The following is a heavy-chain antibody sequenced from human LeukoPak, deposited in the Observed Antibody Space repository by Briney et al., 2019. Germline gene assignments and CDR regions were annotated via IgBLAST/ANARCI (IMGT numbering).Heavy chain of an antibody. CDR1: RGSISSGNYY. Sequence: PSETLSLTCTVSRGSISSGNYYWSWIRQPAGKGLEWIGRFHTRGSTNYNPSLKSRVIISVDTSKNQFSLKLSSVTAADTAVYYCARGPAAGKQRDYCYYYMDVWGKGTTVTVSS. D-gene: IGHD6-13*01. V-gene: IGHV4-61*02. CDR2: FHTRGST. CDR3: ARGPAAGKQRDYCYYYMDV. J-gene: IGHJ6*03.